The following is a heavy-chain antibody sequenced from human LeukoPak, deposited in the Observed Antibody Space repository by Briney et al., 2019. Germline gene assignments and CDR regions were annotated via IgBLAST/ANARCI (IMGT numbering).Heavy chain of an antibody. CDR2: IYYMGST. CDR1: GGSISSNSYY. D-gene: IGHD6-6*01. CDR3: ARSIALYYMDV. J-gene: IGHJ6*03. V-gene: IGHV4-39*07. Sequence: SETLSLTCTVSGGSISSNSYYWGWIRQPPGKGLEWIGNIYYMGSTYYNPSLKSRVTISVDTSKNQFSLKLSSVTAADTAVYYCARSIALYYMDVWGKGTTVTVSS.